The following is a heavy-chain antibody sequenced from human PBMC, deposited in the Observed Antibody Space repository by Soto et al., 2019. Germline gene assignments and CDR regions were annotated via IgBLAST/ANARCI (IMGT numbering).Heavy chain of an antibody. J-gene: IGHJ4*02. V-gene: IGHV3-74*01. Sequence: EVRLVESGGGLVQPGGSLRLSCAASGFTFSGYWMHWVRQAPGKGLVWVSRIKSDGISTTYADSVKGRFTISRDNAKNTLYLQMNSLRAEDTAVYYCVRDWDYWGQGTLVTVSS. CDR2: IKSDGIST. CDR1: GFTFSGYW. CDR3: VRDWDY.